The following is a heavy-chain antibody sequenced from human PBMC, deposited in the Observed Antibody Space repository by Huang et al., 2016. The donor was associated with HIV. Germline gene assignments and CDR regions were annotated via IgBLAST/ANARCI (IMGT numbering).Heavy chain of an antibody. CDR3: ARDVPGSSWEFDY. J-gene: IGHJ4*02. D-gene: IGHD6-13*01. CDR1: GYTFTRYG. CDR2: SSAYNGNT. V-gene: IGHV1-18*01. Sequence: QVQLVQSGAEVKKPGASVKVSCKASGYTFTRYGISWVRPAPGQGREWMGWSSAYNGNTNYAQKFQGRVTMTTDTSTSTAYMELRSLISDDTVVYYCARDVPGSSWEFDYWGQGTLVTVSP.